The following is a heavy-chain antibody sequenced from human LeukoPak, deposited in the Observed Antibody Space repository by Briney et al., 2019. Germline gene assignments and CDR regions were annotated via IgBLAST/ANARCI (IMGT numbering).Heavy chain of an antibody. D-gene: IGHD6-19*01. CDR2: ISGGGGTT. Sequence: PGGSLGLSCAASGFTFTNYVMSWVRQAPGKGLEWVSSISGGGGTTFYADSVKGRFAISRDNSKDTLYLQMNSLRAEDTAVYYCAKDYSTGWYRMGDYWGQGTLVTVSS. CDR1: GFTFTNYV. CDR3: AKDYSTGWYRMGDY. V-gene: IGHV3-23*01. J-gene: IGHJ4*02.